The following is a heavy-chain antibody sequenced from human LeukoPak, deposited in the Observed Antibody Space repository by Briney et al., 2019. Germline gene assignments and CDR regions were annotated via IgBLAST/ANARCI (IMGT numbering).Heavy chain of an antibody. J-gene: IGHJ4*02. CDR3: ARRLRTYFDY. Sequence: SETLSLTCTVSGGSISSYYWSWIRQPPGQGLEWIGYIFTGSTTYNPSLKSRVTISVGTSKNQFSLKLSSVTAADTAVYYCARRLRTYFDYWGQGSLVTVSS. V-gene: IGHV4-4*09. CDR1: GGSISSYY. CDR2: IFTGST.